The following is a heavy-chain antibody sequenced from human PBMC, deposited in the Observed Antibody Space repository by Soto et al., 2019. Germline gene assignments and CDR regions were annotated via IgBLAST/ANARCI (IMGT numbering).Heavy chain of an antibody. V-gene: IGHV4-39*01. Sequence: QLHLQESGPGLVKPSETLSLTCTVSGGSISSSTYFWGWIRQPPGKGLEWIGNVYYGGTTYYNPSLKSRVTISVETSTGQFSLKLSSVTAAAAAVYYCAGGDYYHSSGYYFYYYTMDVWGQGTTVTVSS. J-gene: IGHJ6*02. CDR3: AGGDYYHSSGYYFYYYTMDV. CDR2: VYYGGTT. CDR1: GGSISSSTYF. D-gene: IGHD3-22*01.